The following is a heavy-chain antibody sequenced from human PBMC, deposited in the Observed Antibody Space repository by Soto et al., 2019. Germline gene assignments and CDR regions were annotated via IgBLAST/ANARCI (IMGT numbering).Heavy chain of an antibody. Sequence: GGSLRLSCAASGFTISSFDMHWVRQGTGEGLEWVSGIGTAHDTFYADSVKGRFTISRENAKNSLYLQMNSLRAEDTAVYYCAKSPMIVVVINFLDYWGQGTLVTVSS. V-gene: IGHV3-13*01. D-gene: IGHD3-22*01. CDR2: IGTAHDT. CDR1: GFTISSFD. J-gene: IGHJ4*02. CDR3: AKSPMIVVVINFLDY.